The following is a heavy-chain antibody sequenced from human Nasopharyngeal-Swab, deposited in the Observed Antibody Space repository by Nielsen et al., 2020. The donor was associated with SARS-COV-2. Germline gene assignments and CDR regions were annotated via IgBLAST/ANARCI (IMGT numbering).Heavy chain of an antibody. J-gene: IGHJ3*02. CDR1: GFTFSSYE. Sequence: GEALKILWAASGFTFSSYEMRWVRQAPGKGLEWVSSISSSSTYIYYSDSVKGRFTISRDNAKNSLYLQMNSLRAEDTAVYYCARDGPEIFGVEAFDIWGQGTMVTVSS. D-gene: IGHD3-3*01. CDR3: ARDGPEIFGVEAFDI. CDR2: ISSSSTYI. V-gene: IGHV3-21*01.